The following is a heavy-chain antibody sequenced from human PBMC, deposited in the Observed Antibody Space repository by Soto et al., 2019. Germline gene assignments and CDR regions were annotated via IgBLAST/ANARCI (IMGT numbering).Heavy chain of an antibody. CDR1: GYTFANYG. CDR3: VRDLKYLRVTGNWFDA. CDR2: ISGNNGAT. J-gene: IGHJ5*02. V-gene: IGHV1-18*04. Sequence: QVQLMQSGNAVKKPGASVTVSCKASGYTFANYGISWVRQAPGQGLEWMGWISGNNGATNFAPKVQDRITMTLDTSTGVASLTLRRLGSDDTAIYYSVRDLKYLRVTGNWFDAWGQGTLVTVSS. D-gene: IGHD1-1*01.